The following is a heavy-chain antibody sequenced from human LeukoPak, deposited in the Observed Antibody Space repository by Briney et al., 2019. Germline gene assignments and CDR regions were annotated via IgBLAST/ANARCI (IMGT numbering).Heavy chain of an antibody. CDR2: ISGSGGST. D-gene: IGHD6-13*01. V-gene: IGHV3-23*01. Sequence: QAGGSLRLSCAASGFTFSSYAMSWVRQAPGKGLEWVSAISGSGGSTYYADSVKGRFTISRDNSKNTLYLQMNSLRAEDTAVYYCAKHSSSWYFGWFDPWGQGTLVTVSS. J-gene: IGHJ5*02. CDR3: AKHSSSWYFGWFDP. CDR1: GFTFSSYA.